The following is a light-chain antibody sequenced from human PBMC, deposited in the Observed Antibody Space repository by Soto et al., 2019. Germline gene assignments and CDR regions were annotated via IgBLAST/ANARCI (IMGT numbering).Light chain of an antibody. CDR3: SSYTSSSTLI. V-gene: IGLV2-14*01. J-gene: IGLJ1*01. CDR2: EVS. CDR1: GRDIGAYDY. Sequence: QSVLTQPASVSGSPGQSITISCTGSGRDIGAYDYVSWYQQHPGKAPKLMIYEVSNRPSGVSNRFSGPKSGNTASLTISGLQAEDEADYYCSSYTSSSTLIFGTGTKVTVL.